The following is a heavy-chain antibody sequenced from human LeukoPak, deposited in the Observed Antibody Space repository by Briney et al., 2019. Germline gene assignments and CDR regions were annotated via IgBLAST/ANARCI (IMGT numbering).Heavy chain of an antibody. Sequence: GGSLRLSCAASGFTFDDYAMHWVRQAPGKGLEWVSGTNWNSGSIGYADSVKGRFTISRDNAKNSLYLQMNSLRAEDTALYYCAKDRSDSGYYGMDVWGQGTTVTVSS. J-gene: IGHJ6*02. CDR2: TNWNSGSI. D-gene: IGHD6-25*01. CDR1: GFTFDDYA. V-gene: IGHV3-9*01. CDR3: AKDRSDSGYYGMDV.